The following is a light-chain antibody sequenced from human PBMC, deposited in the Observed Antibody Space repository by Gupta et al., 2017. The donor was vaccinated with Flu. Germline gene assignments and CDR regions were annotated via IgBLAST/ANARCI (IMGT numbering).Light chain of an antibody. J-gene: IGLJ2*01. CDR2: ADI. Sequence: GQTPGITRGGNDVGQKCVHWYQQRPGLAPVLVVSADIYRPSGIPDRFSGSSSGNTPTLTISRVEAGDEADYYCQVWDSSSDHVVFGGGTKLTVL. CDR1: DVGQKC. CDR3: QVWDSSSDHVV. V-gene: IGLV3-21*02.